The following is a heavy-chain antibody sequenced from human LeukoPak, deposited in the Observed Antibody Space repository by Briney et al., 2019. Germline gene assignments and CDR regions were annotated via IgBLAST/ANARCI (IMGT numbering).Heavy chain of an antibody. J-gene: IGHJ5*02. D-gene: IGHD6-13*01. CDR3: ARLRWYRRFDP. V-gene: IGHV1-18*04. Sequence: ASVKVSCKASGYTFTGYYMHWVRQAPGQGLEWMGWISAYNGNTNYAQKLQGRVTMTTDTSTSTAYMELRSLRSDDTAVYYCARLRWYRRFDPWGQGTLVTVSS. CDR1: GYTFTGYY. CDR2: ISAYNGNT.